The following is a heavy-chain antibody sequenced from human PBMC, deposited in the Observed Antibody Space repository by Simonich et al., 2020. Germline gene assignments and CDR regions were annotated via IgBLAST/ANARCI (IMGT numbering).Heavy chain of an antibody. CDR3: ARGRLTGDKGAFDI. CDR2: SNPNSGGT. CDR1: GYTFTGYC. Sequence: QVQLVQSGAEVKKPGASVKVSCKASGYTFTGYCMHWVRQAPGQGLGWLGWSNPNSGGTNYAQKLQGRVTLTRDTSISTAYMELSRLRSDDTAVYYCARGRLTGDKGAFDIWGQGTMVTVSS. V-gene: IGHV1-2*02. D-gene: IGHD7-27*01. J-gene: IGHJ3*02.